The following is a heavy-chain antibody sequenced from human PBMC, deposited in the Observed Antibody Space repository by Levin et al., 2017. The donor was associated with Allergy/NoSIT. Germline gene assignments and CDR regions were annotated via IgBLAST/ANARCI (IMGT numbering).Heavy chain of an antibody. J-gene: IGHJ4*02. CDR3: AREYRWYSYYFDY. D-gene: IGHD2-8*02. CDR2: IYYSGST. Sequence: SETLSLTCTVSGGSISSGDYYWSWIRQPPGKGLEWIGYIYYSGSTYYNPSLKSRVTISVDTSKNQFSLKLSSVTAADTAVYYCAREYRWYSYYFDYWGQGTLVTVSS. CDR1: GGSISSGDYY. V-gene: IGHV4-30-4*01.